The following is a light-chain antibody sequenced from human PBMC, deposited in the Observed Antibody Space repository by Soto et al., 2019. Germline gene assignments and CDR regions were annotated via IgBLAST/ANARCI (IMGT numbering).Light chain of an antibody. V-gene: IGKV3-11*01. CDR3: QQRSKWLT. Sequence: EIVLTQSPATLSLSPGERATLSCRASQSVSSYLAWYQQKPGQAPRLLIYDASNRATGIPARFSGSGSGTDFTLTISSLEHDDVAVYYCQQRSKWLTFGGGTKVEIK. CDR1: QSVSSY. CDR2: DAS. J-gene: IGKJ4*01.